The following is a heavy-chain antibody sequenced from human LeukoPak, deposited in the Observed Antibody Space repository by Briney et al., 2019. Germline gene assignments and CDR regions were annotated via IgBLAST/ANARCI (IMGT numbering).Heavy chain of an antibody. J-gene: IGHJ6*02. CDR2: ISSSGSTI. D-gene: IGHD6-13*01. CDR1: GFSFSIYF. CDR3: ARDTYSSSTYYYYYYGMDV. Sequence: GGSLRLPCAASGFSFSIYFMNWIRQAPGKGLEWVSYISSSGSTIYYADSVKGRFTISRDNAKNSLYLQMNSLRAEDTAVYYCARDTYSSSTYYYYYYGMDVWGQGTTVTVSS. V-gene: IGHV3-11*01.